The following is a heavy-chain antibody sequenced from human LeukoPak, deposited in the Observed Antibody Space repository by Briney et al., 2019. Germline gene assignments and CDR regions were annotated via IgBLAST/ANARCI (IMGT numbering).Heavy chain of an antibody. Sequence: PGGSLRLSCAASGFTFSNYWMSWVRQAPGKGLEWVANIKQDASEKYYVDSVKGRFTVSRDNAKNSLYLQMNSLRAEDTAVYYCARWSIREDDYWGQGTLVTVSS. D-gene: IGHD2-21*01. J-gene: IGHJ4*02. CDR1: GFTFSNYW. V-gene: IGHV3-7*01. CDR3: ARWSIREDDY. CDR2: IKQDASEK.